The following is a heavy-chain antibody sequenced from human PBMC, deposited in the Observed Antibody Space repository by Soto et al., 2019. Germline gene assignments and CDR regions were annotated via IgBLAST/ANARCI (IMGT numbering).Heavy chain of an antibody. CDR2: IFYSGST. CDR3: ERSQWMGKYYFDY. V-gene: IGHV4-39*01. CDR1: GGSIASSHYY. Sequence: QLQLQESGPGLVNPSETLSLTCTVSGGSIASSHYYWGWIRQTPGKGLEWITTIFYSGSTYDNPSRKSRNTTSVDTTKNKFSQKMNYVIAADTAVYYCERSQWMGKYYFDYWGQGALVTVSS. J-gene: IGHJ4*02. D-gene: IGHD3-16*01.